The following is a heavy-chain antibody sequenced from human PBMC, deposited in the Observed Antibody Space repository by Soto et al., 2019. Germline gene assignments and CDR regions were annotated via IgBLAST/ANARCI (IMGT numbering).Heavy chain of an antibody. J-gene: IGHJ1*01. D-gene: IGHD3-16*02. CDR2: IDSNGENT. CDR1: GFSFAAYG. Sequence: GGSLRLSCAASGFSFAAYGMSWVRQVSGKGLEWVSSIDSNGENTDYEDSVKGRFTISRDNAKNSLSLQMNSLRVEDTALYYCARDRYFFGSWGQGIVVTVSS. V-gene: IGHV3-20*04. CDR3: ARDRYFFGS.